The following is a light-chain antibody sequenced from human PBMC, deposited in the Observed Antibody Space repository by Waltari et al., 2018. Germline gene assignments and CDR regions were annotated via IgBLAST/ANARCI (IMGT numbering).Light chain of an antibody. CDR2: AAS. V-gene: IGKV1-39*01. Sequence: DIQMTQSPSSLSASVGDRVTIPCRASQSISSYLNWYQQKPGKATQLLIYAASSLQSGVPSRFSGSGSGTDFTLTISSLQPEDFATYYCQQSYSTPGLTFGGGTKVEIK. J-gene: IGKJ4*01. CDR1: QSISSY. CDR3: QQSYSTPGLT.